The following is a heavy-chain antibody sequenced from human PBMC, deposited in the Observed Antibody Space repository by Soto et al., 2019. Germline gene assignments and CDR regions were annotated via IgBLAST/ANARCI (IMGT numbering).Heavy chain of an antibody. D-gene: IGHD6-19*01. CDR3: ASDSSDWYSPLI. Sequence: EVQLVESGGGLVQPGGSLRLSCAASGFTISSYWMHWVRQAPGKGLVWVSRINSDGSSTSYADSVKGRFTISRDNAKNTLYLHMNSLRAEDTAVYYCASDSSDWYSPLIWGQGTLVIVSS. V-gene: IGHV3-74*01. CDR2: INSDGSST. J-gene: IGHJ4*02. CDR1: GFTISSYW.